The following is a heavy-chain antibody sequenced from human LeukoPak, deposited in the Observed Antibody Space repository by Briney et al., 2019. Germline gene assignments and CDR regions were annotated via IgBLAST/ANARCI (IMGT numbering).Heavy chain of an antibody. V-gene: IGHV3-66*01. CDR1: GVTVSNNY. J-gene: IGHJ4*02. D-gene: IGHD6-6*01. Sequence: GESLRLPCAASGVTVSNNYMNWVRQAPGKGLEWVSLIYSGGSTYYADSVKGRFTISRDNSKNTLYLQMNSLRAEDTAVYYCARDPPAVAANTYGWGQGTLVTVSS. CDR2: IYSGGST. CDR3: ARDPPAVAANTYG.